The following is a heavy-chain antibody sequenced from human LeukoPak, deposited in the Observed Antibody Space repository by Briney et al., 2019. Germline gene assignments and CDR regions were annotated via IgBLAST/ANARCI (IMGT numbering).Heavy chain of an antibody. J-gene: IGHJ5*02. CDR1: GGSFSGYY. Sequence: SETLSLTCAVYGGSFSGYYWSWIRQPPGKGLEWIGEINHSGSTNYNPSLKSRVTISVDTSKNQFSLKLSSVTAADTAVYYCARGRRVVPAAYRHNWFDPWGQGTLVTVSS. CDR2: INHSGST. D-gene: IGHD2-2*01. V-gene: IGHV4-34*01. CDR3: ARGRRVVPAAYRHNWFDP.